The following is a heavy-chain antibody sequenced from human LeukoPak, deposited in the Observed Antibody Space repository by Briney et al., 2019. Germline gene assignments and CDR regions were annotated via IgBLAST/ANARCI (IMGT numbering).Heavy chain of an antibody. V-gene: IGHV1-46*01. CDR3: ARDQGILTGYYNY. CDR1: GYTFTSYY. J-gene: IGHJ4*02. Sequence: GASVKLSCTASGYTFTSYYMHWVRQAPGQGLEWMGIINPSGGSTSYAQKFKGGVTMTRNTSTSTVYMELGSLRAQNTPWYYCARDQGILTGYYNYWGQGTLVTVSS. CDR2: INPSGGST. D-gene: IGHD3-9*01.